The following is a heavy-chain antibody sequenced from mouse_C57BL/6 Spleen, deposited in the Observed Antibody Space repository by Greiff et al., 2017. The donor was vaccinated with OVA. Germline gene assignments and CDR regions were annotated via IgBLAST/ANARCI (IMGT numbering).Heavy chain of an antibody. CDR3: AIYTTVVATDYAMDY. CDR2: IHPSDSDT. D-gene: IGHD1-1*01. CDR1: GYTFTSYW. V-gene: IGHV1-74*01. J-gene: IGHJ4*01. Sequence: VQLQQPGAELVKPGASVKVSCKASGYTFTSYWMHWVKQRPGQGLEWIGRIHPSDSDTNYNQKFKGKATLTVDKSSSPAYMQLSSLTSEDSAVYYCAIYTTVVATDYAMDYWGQGTSVTVSS.